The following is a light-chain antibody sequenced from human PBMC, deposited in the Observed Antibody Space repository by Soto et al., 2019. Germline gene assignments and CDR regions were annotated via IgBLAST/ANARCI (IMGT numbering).Light chain of an antibody. Sequence: EIVLTQSPATLSLSPGERATLSCRASQSVSSYLAWYQQKPGQAPRLLMYDVSNRATGIPASFSGSGSGTDFTLTITSIEPEDFASYYCQQYKDYWTFGQGTKVDMK. CDR3: QQYKDYWT. CDR1: QSVSSY. J-gene: IGKJ1*01. V-gene: IGKV3-11*01. CDR2: DVS.